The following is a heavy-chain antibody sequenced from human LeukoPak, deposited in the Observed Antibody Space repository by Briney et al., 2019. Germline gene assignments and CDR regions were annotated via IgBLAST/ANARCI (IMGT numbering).Heavy chain of an antibody. CDR2: ISGSGGST. V-gene: IGHV3-23*01. J-gene: IGHJ1*01. D-gene: IGHD6-19*01. Sequence: GGSLRLSCAASGFTFSSYGMSWVRQAPGKGLEWVSAISGSGGSTYYADSVKSRFTISRDNSKNTLYLQMNSLRAEDTAVYYCAKETEQWLVRGYFQHWGQGTLVTVSS. CDR3: AKETEQWLVRGYFQH. CDR1: GFTFSSYG.